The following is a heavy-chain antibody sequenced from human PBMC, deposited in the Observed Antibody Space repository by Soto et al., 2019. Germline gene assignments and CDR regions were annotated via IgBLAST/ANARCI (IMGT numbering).Heavy chain of an antibody. V-gene: IGHV3-11*01. Sequence: QGQLVQSGGGFVKPGGSLRLSCAASGFTFSDSYLTWIRQAPGRGLEWVAYISSNGDTIYYADSLKGRITISRDNAQNSLYLQMSGLRAEDTAIYYCAREAHGFVESSSVFGLDIWGQGTAVTVSS. D-gene: IGHD3-3*01. CDR3: AREAHGFVESSSVFGLDI. CDR2: ISSNGDTI. J-gene: IGHJ3*02. CDR1: GFTFSDSY.